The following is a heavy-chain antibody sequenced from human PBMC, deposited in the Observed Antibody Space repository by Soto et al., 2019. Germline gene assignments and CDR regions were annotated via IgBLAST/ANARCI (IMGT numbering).Heavy chain of an antibody. V-gene: IGHV1-18*01. D-gene: IGHD1-26*01. CDR1: GYTFSRYG. CDR2: INGNTGHT. J-gene: IGHJ4*02. Sequence: QVQLVQSGAEVREPGASVKVSCKTSGYTFSRYGITWVRQAPGQGLEWMGWINGNTGHTIYAMNLEDRLTISTDTSTSTAYMELRSLNADDAAVYYCARERKWEPLPYWGQGTLVTVSS. CDR3: ARERKWEPLPY.